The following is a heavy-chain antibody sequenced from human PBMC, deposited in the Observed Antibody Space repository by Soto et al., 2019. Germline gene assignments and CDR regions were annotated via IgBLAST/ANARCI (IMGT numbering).Heavy chain of an antibody. V-gene: IGHV3-11*06. J-gene: IGHJ4*02. CDR2: ISGIGTDT. D-gene: IGHD6-13*01. Sequence: PGGSLRLSCAASGFSFSDYYMAWFRQPPGKGLEWISQISGIGTDTKYADSVKGRFTVSRDNAKSSLSLQMDSLRADDTAVYYCAKSSSSWRTSNPGGFDYWGPGTLVTVSS. CDR1: GFSFSDYY. CDR3: AKSSSSWRTSNPGGFDY.